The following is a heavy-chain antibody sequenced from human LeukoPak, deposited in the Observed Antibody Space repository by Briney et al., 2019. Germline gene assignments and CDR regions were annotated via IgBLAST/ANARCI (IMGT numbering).Heavy chain of an antibody. D-gene: IGHD1-14*01. V-gene: IGHV3-21*01. Sequence: GGSLRLSCAASGFPFSTYSMNWVRQAPGKGLEWVSSISSTSGSIYYADSVKGRFTISRDNAKNSLYLQMNSLRAEDTAVYYCARGPSGGLDYWGQGTLVTVSS. CDR2: ISSTSGSI. CDR3: ARGPSGGLDY. CDR1: GFPFSTYS. J-gene: IGHJ4*02.